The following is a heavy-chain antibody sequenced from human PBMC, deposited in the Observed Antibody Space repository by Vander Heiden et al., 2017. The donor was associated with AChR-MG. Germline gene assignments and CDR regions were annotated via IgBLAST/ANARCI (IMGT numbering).Heavy chain of an antibody. V-gene: IGHV3-23*01. CDR1: GFTFSSYA. CDR3: AKALTIFGVVIEYYFDY. CDR2: ISGSGGST. J-gene: IGHJ4*02. D-gene: IGHD3-3*01. Sequence: EVQLLESGGGLVQPGGSLRLSCAASGFTFSSYAMSWVRHAPGKGLEWVSAISGSGGSTYYADSVKGRFTISRDNSKNTLYLQMNSLRAEDTAVYYCAKALTIFGVVIEYYFDYWGQGTLVTVSS.